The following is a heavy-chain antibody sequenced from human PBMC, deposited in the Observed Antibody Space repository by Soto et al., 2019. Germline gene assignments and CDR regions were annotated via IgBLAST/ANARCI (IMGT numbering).Heavy chain of an antibody. Sequence: PGGSLRLSCAASGFTFSSYGMHWVRQAPGKGLEWVAVISYDGSNKYYADSVKGRFTISRDNSKNTLYLQMNSLRAEDTAVYYCAKDEYYYGMDVWGKGTTVTVSS. J-gene: IGHJ6*04. V-gene: IGHV3-30*18. CDR2: ISYDGSNK. CDR1: GFTFSSYG. CDR3: AKDEYYYGMDV.